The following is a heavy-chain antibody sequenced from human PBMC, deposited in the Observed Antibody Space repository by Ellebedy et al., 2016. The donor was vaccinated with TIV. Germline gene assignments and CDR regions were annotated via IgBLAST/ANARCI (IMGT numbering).Heavy chain of an antibody. Sequence: GESLKISCVASGFSFSSYAMTWVRQAPGKGLEWVSTVFGSGTTTFYADSVKGRFTISRDNSKNTVYLQMNTLRADDTAVYYCVSRGTVALHGMGVWGQGTTVTVSS. CDR2: VFGSGTTT. CDR1: GFSFSSYA. CDR3: VSRGTVALHGMGV. D-gene: IGHD6-19*01. V-gene: IGHV3-23*01. J-gene: IGHJ6*02.